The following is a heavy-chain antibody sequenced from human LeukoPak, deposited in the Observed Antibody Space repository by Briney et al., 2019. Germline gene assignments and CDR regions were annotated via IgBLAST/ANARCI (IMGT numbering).Heavy chain of an antibody. J-gene: IGHJ6*02. CDR1: GFTFSSYA. V-gene: IGHV3-21*01. Sequence: KAGGSLRLSCAASGFTFSSYAMSWVRQAPGKGLEWVSSISSSSSYIYYAESVKGRFTISRDNAKNSLYLQMNSLRAEDTAVYYCARAGPYGSGSYYTSYYYYYYGMDVWGQGTTVTVSS. D-gene: IGHD3-10*01. CDR3: ARAGPYGSGSYYTSYYYYYYGMDV. CDR2: ISSSSSYI.